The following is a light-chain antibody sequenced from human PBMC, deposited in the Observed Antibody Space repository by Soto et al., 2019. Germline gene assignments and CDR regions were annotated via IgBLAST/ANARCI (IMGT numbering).Light chain of an antibody. CDR3: QQYGSSPLT. V-gene: IGKV3-20*01. J-gene: IGKJ4*01. CDR2: GAS. Sequence: EIVLTQSPGTLSLSPGERVTLSCRANQSVSSSYLAWYQQKPGQAPRLLIYGASSRATGIPDRFSGSGSGTDFTLTISRLEPEDFAVYYCQQYGSSPLTFGGGTKVDIK. CDR1: QSVSSSY.